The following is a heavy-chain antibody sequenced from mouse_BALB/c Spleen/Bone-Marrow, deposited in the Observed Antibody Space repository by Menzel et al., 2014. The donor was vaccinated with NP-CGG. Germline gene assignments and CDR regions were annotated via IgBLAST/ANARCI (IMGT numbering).Heavy chain of an antibody. CDR1: GFTFSSFG. CDR2: ISSGSSTI. Sequence: EVKLVESGGGLVQPGGSRKLSCAASGFTFSSFGMHWVRQAPEKGLEWVAYISSGSSTIYYADTMKGRFTISRDNPKNTLFLQVTSLRSEDTAMYYCARELLVYWGQGTLVTVSA. CDR3: ARELLVY. V-gene: IGHV5-17*02. D-gene: IGHD2-12*01. J-gene: IGHJ3*01.